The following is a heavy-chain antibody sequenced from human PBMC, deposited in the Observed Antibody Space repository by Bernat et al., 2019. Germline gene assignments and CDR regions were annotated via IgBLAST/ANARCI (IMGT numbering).Heavy chain of an antibody. V-gene: IGHV1-18*01. J-gene: IGHJ4*02. CDR2: ISAYNGNT. CDR3: AREDCSGGSCVYFDY. CDR1: GYTFTSYG. Sequence: QVQLVQSGAEVKKPGASVKVSCKASGYTFTSYGISWVRQAPGQGLEWMGWISAYNGNTNYAQKLQGRVTMTTDTSTSTAYKELRSLRSDETAVYYCAREDCSGGSCVYFDYWGQGTLVTVSS. D-gene: IGHD2-15*01.